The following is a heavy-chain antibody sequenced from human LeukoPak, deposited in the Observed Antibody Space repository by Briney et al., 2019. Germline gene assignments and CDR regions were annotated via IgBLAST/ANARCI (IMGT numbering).Heavy chain of an antibody. Sequence: GGSLRLSCAASAFTFSRYWTTSVRQAPGKGVEWVANIKEDGREKYYVDSVSGRFTISRDNAKNSLYVQMDSVGAEDTSVFYCERLFVYRSGAEAFDYWGQGALLTISS. CDR1: AFTFSRYW. J-gene: IGHJ4*02. CDR3: ERLFVYRSGAEAFDY. CDR2: IKEDGREK. D-gene: IGHD3-10*01. V-gene: IGHV3-7*01.